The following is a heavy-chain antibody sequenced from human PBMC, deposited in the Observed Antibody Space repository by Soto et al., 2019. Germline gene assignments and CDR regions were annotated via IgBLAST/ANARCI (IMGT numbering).Heavy chain of an antibody. CDR1: GFTVSSNY. V-gene: IGHV3-53*04. CDR3: ARQYYYGSGSYPPYYYYMDV. Sequence: EVQLVESGGGLVQPGGSLRLSCAASGFTVSSNYMSWVRQAPGKGLEWVSVIYSGGSTYYADSVKDRFTISRHNSKNTLYLQMNSLRAEDTAVYYCARQYYYGSGSYPPYYYYMDVWGKGTTVTVSS. CDR2: IYSGGST. D-gene: IGHD3-10*01. J-gene: IGHJ6*03.